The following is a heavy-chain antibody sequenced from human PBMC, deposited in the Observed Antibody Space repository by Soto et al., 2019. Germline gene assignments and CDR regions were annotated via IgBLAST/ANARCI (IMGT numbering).Heavy chain of an antibody. V-gene: IGHV4-59*01. CDR2: IYYSGST. CDR1: GGSISSYY. D-gene: IGHD6-19*01. CDR3: ARNGRSSGWAYYFDY. J-gene: IGHJ4*02. Sequence: SETLSLTCTVSGGSISSYYWSWIRQPPGKGLEWIGYIYYSGSTNYNPSLKSRVTISVDTSKNQFSLKLSSVTAADTAVYYCARNGRSSGWAYYFDYWGRGTLVTVSS.